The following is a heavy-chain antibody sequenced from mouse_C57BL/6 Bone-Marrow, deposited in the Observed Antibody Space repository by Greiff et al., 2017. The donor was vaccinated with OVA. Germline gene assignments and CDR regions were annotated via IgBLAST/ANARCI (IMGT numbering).Heavy chain of an antibody. CDR1: GFSLTSYG. CDR2: IWSGGST. CDR3: ARRDYYGYDGAWFAY. Sequence: QVHVKQSGPGLVQPSQSLSITCTVSGFSLTSYGVHWVRQSPGKGLEWLGVIWSGGSTDYNAAFISRLSISKDNSKSQVFFKMNSLQADDTAIYYCARRDYYGYDGAWFAYWGQGTLVTVSA. D-gene: IGHD2-2*01. J-gene: IGHJ3*01. V-gene: IGHV2-2*01.